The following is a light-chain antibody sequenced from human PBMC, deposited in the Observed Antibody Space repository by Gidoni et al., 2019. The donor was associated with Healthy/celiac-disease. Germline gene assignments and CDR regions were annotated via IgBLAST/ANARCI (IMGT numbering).Light chain of an antibody. CDR2: AAS. V-gene: IGKV3-11*01. CDR1: QSVSSY. J-gene: IGKJ4*01. Sequence: EMVLTQSPATLSVAPGERATLSCRASQSVSSYLAWYQQKPGQAPRLLIYAASHRATGIPARFSGSGSGTDFTLTIRSLAPEDFAVYYCQQRSNWPPLTFGGGTKVEIK. CDR3: QQRSNWPPLT.